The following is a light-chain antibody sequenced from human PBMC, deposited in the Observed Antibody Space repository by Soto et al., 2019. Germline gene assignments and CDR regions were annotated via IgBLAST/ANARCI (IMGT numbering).Light chain of an antibody. J-gene: IGKJ2*01. CDR3: QQYGSSPYT. CDR1: HFVASSY. V-gene: IGKV3-20*01. Sequence: EIVLTQSPGTLSLSPGERATLSCSASHFVASSYVAWYQQKPGQAPRLLIYGASSRATGIPDRFSGSGSGTDFTLTISRLEPEDFAVYYCQQYGSSPYTFGQGTKLEIK. CDR2: GAS.